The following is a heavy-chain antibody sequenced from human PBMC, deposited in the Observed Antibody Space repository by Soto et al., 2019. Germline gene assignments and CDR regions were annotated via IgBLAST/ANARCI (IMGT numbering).Heavy chain of an antibody. J-gene: IGHJ5*02. V-gene: IGHV3-23*01. Sequence: PGGSLRLSCAASGLTFSSYAMSWVRQAPGKGLEWVSAISGSGGSTYYADSVKGRFTISRDNSKNTLYLQMNSLRAEDTAVYYCAKCIRVSIAAAGTPFDPWGKGALVTVSS. CDR2: ISGSGGST. CDR1: GLTFSSYA. CDR3: AKCIRVSIAAAGTPFDP. D-gene: IGHD6-13*01.